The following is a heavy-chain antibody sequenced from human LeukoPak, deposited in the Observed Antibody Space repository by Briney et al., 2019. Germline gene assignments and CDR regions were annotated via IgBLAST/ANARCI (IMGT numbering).Heavy chain of an antibody. J-gene: IGHJ4*02. CDR3: ARGGTHSGSYYLPDY. CDR2: FNTDGSST. CDR1: GFTLSSYW. V-gene: IGHV3-74*01. Sequence: GSLRLFRAGSGFTLSSYWMELVRQASGEGVVGVLRFNTDGSSTSYADSVKGRFTISRDNAKNSLYLQMNSLRAENTAVYYCARGGTHSGSYYLPDYWGQGTLVTVSS. D-gene: IGHD1-26*01.